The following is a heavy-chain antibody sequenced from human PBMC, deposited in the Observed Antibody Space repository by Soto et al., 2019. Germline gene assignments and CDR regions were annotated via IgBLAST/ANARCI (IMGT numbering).Heavy chain of an antibody. Sequence: SLRLSCAASGFTFSSYAMHWVRQAPGKGLEWVAVISYDGSNKYYADSVKGRFTISRDNSKNTLYLQMNSLRAEDTAVYYCARDGKLRYGYGLNYYYYGMDVWGQGTTVTVSS. D-gene: IGHD5-18*01. J-gene: IGHJ6*02. CDR3: ARDGKLRYGYGLNYYYYGMDV. CDR1: GFTFSSYA. V-gene: IGHV3-30-3*01. CDR2: ISYDGSNK.